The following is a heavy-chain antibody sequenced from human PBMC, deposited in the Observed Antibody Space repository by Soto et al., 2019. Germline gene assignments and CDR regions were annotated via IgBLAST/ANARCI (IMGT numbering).Heavy chain of an antibody. CDR3: ARDQLWFGDFNTWGMDV. V-gene: IGHV4-4*02. Sequence: SETLSLTCAVSGGSVSSTYWWSWVRQPPGKGLEWIGEIYHSGSANYNPSLKSRVTISVDNSKNQFSLNLNSVTAADTAVYYCARDQLWFGDFNTWGMDVWGQGTTVT. J-gene: IGHJ6*02. D-gene: IGHD3-10*01. CDR1: GGSVSSTYW. CDR2: IYHSGSA.